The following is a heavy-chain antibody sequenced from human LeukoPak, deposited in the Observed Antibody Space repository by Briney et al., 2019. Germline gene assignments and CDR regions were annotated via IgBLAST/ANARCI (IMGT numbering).Heavy chain of an antibody. J-gene: IGHJ4*02. CDR2: MNPVSGKA. CDR1: GYTFTNFD. V-gene: IGHV1-8*01. D-gene: IGHD3-22*01. Sequence: ASVKVSCKASGYTFTNFDINWVRQAPGQGLEWMGWMNPVSGKAGSAQKFQGRVTLTRDTSISTAYMELSSLRSEDTAVYYCAFSSGYLYYFDYWGQGTLVTVSS. CDR3: AFSSGYLYYFDY.